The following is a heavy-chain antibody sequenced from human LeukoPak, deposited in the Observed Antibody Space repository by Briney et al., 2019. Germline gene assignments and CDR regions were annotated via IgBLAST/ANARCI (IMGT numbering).Heavy chain of an antibody. J-gene: IGHJ5*02. D-gene: IGHD6-19*01. CDR1: GFTFSNYA. V-gene: IGHV3-30-3*01. CDR2: ISYDGSNK. Sequence: PGRSLRLSCAASGFTFSNYAMHWVRQAPGKGLEWVAVISYDGSNKYYANSVKGRFTISRDNSKNTLYVQMDSLRAEDTAVYYCASLYSSGWTPFDPWGQGTLVTVSS. CDR3: ASLYSSGWTPFDP.